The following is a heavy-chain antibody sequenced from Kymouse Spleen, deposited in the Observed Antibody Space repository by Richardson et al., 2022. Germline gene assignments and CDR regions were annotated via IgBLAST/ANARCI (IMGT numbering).Heavy chain of an antibody. Sequence: EVQLVESGGGLVKPGGSLRLSCAASGFTFSSYSMNWVRQAPGKGLEWVSSISSSSSYIYYADSVKGRFTISRDNAKNSLYLQMNSLRAEDTAVYYCARGRDYSNYFDYWGQGTLVTVSS. CDR3: ARGRDYSNYFDY. D-gene: IGHD4-11,IGHD4-11*01. CDR1: GFTFSSYS. V-gene: IGHV3-21*03. J-gene: IGHJ4*02. CDR2: ISSSSSYI.